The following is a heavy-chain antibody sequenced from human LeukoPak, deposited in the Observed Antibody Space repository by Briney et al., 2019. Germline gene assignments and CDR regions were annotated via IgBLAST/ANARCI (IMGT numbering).Heavy chain of an antibody. CDR2: ISSSSSYI. CDR1: GFTFSSYS. CDR3: ARDSPIFGVVIEDFGY. V-gene: IGHV3-21*01. Sequence: GGSLRLSCAASGFTFSSYSMNWVRQAPGKGLEWVSSISSSSSYIYYADSVKGRFPISRDNAKNSLYLQMNSLRAEDTAVYYCARDSPIFGVVIEDFGYWGQGTLVTVSS. D-gene: IGHD3-3*01. J-gene: IGHJ4*02.